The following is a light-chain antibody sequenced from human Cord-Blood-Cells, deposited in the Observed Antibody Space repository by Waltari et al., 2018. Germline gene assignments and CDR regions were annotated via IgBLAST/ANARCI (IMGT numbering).Light chain of an antibody. CDR1: SSAVGGYNY. Sequence: QSALTQPPSASGSPGQSVTISCTVTSSAVGGYNYVSWYQQHPGKAPKLMIYEVSKRPSGVPDRFSGSKSGNTASLTVSGLQAEDEADYYCSSYAGSNNFVFGTGTKVTVL. CDR3: SSYAGSNNFV. CDR2: EVS. J-gene: IGLJ1*01. V-gene: IGLV2-8*01.